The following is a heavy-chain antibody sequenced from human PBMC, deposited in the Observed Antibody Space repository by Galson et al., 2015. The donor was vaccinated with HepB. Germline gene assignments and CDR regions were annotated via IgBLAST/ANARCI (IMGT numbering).Heavy chain of an antibody. CDR2: ISYDGSNK. D-gene: IGHD1-26*01. CDR3: ARGPWEWELLGAPDY. J-gene: IGHJ4*02. V-gene: IGHV3-30-3*01. CDR1: GFTFSSYA. Sequence: SLRLSCAASGFTFSSYAMHWVRQAPGKGLEWVAVISYDGSNKYYADSVKGRFTISRDNSKNTLSPQMNSLRAEDTAVYYRARGPWEWELLGAPDYWGQGTLVTVSS.